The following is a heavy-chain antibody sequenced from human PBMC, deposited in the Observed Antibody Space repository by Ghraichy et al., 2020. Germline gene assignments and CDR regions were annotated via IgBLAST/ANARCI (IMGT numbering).Heavy chain of an antibody. V-gene: IGHV4-34*01. Sequence: SETLSLTCAVYGGSFSGYYWSWIRQPPGKGLEWIGEINHSGSTNYNPSLKSRVTISVDTSKNQFSLKLSSVTAADTAVYYCARGDDSSTDAFDIWGQGTMVTVSS. CDR3: ARGDDSSTDAFDI. J-gene: IGHJ3*02. CDR1: GGSFSGYY. D-gene: IGHD3-22*01. CDR2: INHSGST.